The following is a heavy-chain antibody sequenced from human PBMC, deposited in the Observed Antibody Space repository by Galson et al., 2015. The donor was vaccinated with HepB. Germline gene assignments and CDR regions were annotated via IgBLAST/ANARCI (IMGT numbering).Heavy chain of an antibody. CDR3: AKELSTGGTGTSFY. Sequence: SLRLSCAASGFTFSSYGMHWVRQAPGKGLEWVAFIRYDGRNKYYADSVKGRFTISRDNSKNTVYLQMNSLRGEEPAVYYCAKELSTGGTGTSFYWGQGTLVTVSS. CDR1: GFTFSSYG. J-gene: IGHJ4*02. CDR2: IRYDGRNK. D-gene: IGHD3/OR15-3a*01. V-gene: IGHV3-30*02.